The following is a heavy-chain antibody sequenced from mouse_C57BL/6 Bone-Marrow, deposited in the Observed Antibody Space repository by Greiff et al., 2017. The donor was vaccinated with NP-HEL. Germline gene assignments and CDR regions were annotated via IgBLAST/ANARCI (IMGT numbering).Heavy chain of an antibody. D-gene: IGHD3-2*02. CDR2: IDPTSGGP. J-gene: IGHJ2*01. V-gene: IGHV1-72*01. Sequence: VKQRPGRGLERIGWIDPTSGGPTYNVQFKSKATLTVDKPSSIAYMQLSSLTSEDSAVYYCARRGQLRLGYFDYWGKGTTLTVSS. CDR3: ARRGQLRLGYFDY.